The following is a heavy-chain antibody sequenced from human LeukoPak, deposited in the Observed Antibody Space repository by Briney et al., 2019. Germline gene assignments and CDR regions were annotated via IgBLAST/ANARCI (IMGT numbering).Heavy chain of an antibody. CDR2: IIPAFGTP. V-gene: IGHV1-69*13. CDR3: ASIALAGADFDS. J-gene: IGHJ4*02. Sequence: SVKVSCKTPRDIFSSYTLTWVRQAPGQALERLVGIIPAFGTPHYTQTFRGRLTMTLDESTSTAYMELSSLRSDDTAVYYCASIALAGADFDSWGQGTLVVVSS. D-gene: IGHD6-19*01. CDR1: RDIFSSYT.